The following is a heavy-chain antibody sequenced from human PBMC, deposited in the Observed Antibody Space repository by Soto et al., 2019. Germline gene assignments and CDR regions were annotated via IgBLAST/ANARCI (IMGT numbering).Heavy chain of an antibody. CDR1: GFTFSSYS. D-gene: IGHD6-13*01. CDR2: ISSSSSYI. Sequence: PGGSLRLSCAASGFTFSSYSMNWVRQAPGKGLEWVSSISSSSSYIYYADSVKGRFTISRDNSKNTLYLQMNSLRAEDTAVYYCAREAAAGTHFDYWGQGTLVTVSS. CDR3: AREAAAGTHFDY. J-gene: IGHJ4*02. V-gene: IGHV3-21*04.